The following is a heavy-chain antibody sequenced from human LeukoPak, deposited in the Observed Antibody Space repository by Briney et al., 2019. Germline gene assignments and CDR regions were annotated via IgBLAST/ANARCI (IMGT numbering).Heavy chain of an antibody. CDR3: STDLGPAIDY. CDR2: IKSKADGGTT. J-gene: IGHJ4*02. V-gene: IGHV3-15*01. Sequence: GGSLRLSCAASGLTFSNNWMTWVRQAPGKGLEWVGRIKSKADGGTTDYSAPVKGRFIISRDDSKNTLFLQINSLKTEYTAMYYCSTDLGPAIDYWGQGTLVTVSS. CDR1: GLTFSNNW.